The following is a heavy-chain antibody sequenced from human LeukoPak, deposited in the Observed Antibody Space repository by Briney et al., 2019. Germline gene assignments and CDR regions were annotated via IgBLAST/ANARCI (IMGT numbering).Heavy chain of an antibody. V-gene: IGHV4-59*01. CDR2: IYYSGST. J-gene: IGHJ3*02. CDR1: GGSISDYY. D-gene: IGHD6-13*01. Sequence: SETLSLTCTVSGGSISDYYWTWIRQSPGTGLEWIGYIYYSGSTNYNPSLKSRVTISVDTSKNQFSLKLSSVTAADTAVYYCARVITGYSSSWSAFDIWGQGTMVTVSS. CDR3: ARVITGYSSSWSAFDI.